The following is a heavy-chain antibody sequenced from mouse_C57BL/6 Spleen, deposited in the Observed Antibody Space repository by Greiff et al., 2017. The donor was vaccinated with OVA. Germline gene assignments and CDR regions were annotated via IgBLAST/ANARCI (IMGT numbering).Heavy chain of an antibody. CDR3: ARDYSNYEGFAY. Sequence: VQLVESGAELVRPGTSVKVSCKASGYAFTNYLIEWVKQRPGQGLEWIGVINPGSGGTNYNEKFKGKATLTADKSSSTAYMQLSSLTSEDSAVYFCARDYSNYEGFAYWGQGTLVTVSA. D-gene: IGHD2-5*01. V-gene: IGHV1-54*01. CDR1: GYAFTNYL. CDR2: INPGSGGT. J-gene: IGHJ3*01.